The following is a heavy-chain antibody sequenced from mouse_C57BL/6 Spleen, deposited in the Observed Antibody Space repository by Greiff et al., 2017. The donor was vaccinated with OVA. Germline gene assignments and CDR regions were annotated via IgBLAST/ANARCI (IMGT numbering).Heavy chain of an antibody. J-gene: IGHJ2*01. CDR2: LYPGDGDT. CDR1: GYAFSSYW. V-gene: IGHV1-80*01. Sequence: VQVVESGAELVKPGASVKISCKASGYAFSSYWMNWVKQRPGKGLEWIGQLYPGDGDTNYNGKFKGKATLTADKSSSTAYMQLSSLTSEDSAVYFCARGGTRYFDYWGQGTTLTVSS. D-gene: IGHD3-3*01. CDR3: ARGGTRYFDY.